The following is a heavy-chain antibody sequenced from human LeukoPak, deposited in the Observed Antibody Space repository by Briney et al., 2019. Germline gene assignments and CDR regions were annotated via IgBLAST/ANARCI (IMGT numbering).Heavy chain of an antibody. Sequence: SGTLSLTCTVSGGSISSYYWSWIRQPPGKGLEWIGYIYNSGSTNYNPSLKSRVTLSVDTSKNQFSLKLSSVTAADTAVYYCARGPYSSSWYYFDYWGQGTLVTVSS. J-gene: IGHJ4*02. CDR1: GGSISSYY. D-gene: IGHD6-13*01. CDR2: IYNSGST. V-gene: IGHV4-59*01. CDR3: ARGPYSSSWYYFDY.